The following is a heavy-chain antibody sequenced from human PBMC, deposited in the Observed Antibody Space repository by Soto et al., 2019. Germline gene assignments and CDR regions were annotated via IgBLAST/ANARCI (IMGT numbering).Heavy chain of an antibody. J-gene: IGHJ6*02. CDR2: IIPIYGTA. Sequence: SVKVSCKASGGTFSSFTISWVRQAPGQGLEWMGGIIPIYGTANYAQKFRDRVTITADASTGTAYMELSSLRSEDTAVYYCAKDRRADWESYYYYAMDVWGQGTAVTVSS. CDR3: AKDRRADWESYYYYAMDV. V-gene: IGHV1-69*13. CDR1: GGTFSSFT. D-gene: IGHD1-26*01.